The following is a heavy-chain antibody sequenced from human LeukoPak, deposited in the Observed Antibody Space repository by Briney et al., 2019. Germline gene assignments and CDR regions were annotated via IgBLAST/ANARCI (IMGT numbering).Heavy chain of an antibody. V-gene: IGHV3-23*01. D-gene: IGHD3-10*02. Sequence: GGSLRLSCAASGFTFSSYAMSWARQAPGKGLDWVSAISGSGGSTYYADPVKGRFTISRDNSKNTLYLQMNSLRAEDTAVYYCAKDLFGESDMDVWGQGTTVTVSS. J-gene: IGHJ6*02. CDR2: ISGSGGST. CDR1: GFTFSSYA. CDR3: AKDLFGESDMDV.